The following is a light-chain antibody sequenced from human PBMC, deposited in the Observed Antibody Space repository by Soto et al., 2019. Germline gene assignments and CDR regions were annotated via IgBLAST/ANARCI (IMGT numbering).Light chain of an antibody. J-gene: IGLJ2*01. CDR2: EVS. Sequence: QSVLTQPASVSGSPGQSITISCTGTSSDVGGYNYVSWYQQHPRKAPKLMIYEVSNRPSGVSNRFSGSKSGNTASLTISGLQAEDEADYYCSSYTSSSPDVVFGGGTKLTVL. CDR1: SSDVGGYNY. CDR3: SSYTSSSPDVV. V-gene: IGLV2-14*01.